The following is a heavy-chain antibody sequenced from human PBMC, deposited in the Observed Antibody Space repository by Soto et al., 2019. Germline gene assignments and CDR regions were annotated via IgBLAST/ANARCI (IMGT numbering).Heavy chain of an antibody. CDR1: GFTFSSFP. CDR3: ARAHYGDYLDY. V-gene: IGHV3-53*01. J-gene: IGHJ4*02. D-gene: IGHD4-17*01. Sequence: GGSLRLSCEASGFTFSSFPMSWVRQAPGKWLEWLSVIYSGGSTYYADSVKGRFTISRDNSKNTLYLQMNSLRAEDTAVYYCARAHYGDYLDYWGQGTLVTVSS. CDR2: IYSGGST.